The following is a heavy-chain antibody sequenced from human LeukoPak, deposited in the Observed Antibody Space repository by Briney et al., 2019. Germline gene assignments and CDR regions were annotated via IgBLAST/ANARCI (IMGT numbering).Heavy chain of an antibody. CDR1: GFTFSSYE. J-gene: IGHJ4*02. D-gene: IGHD3-22*01. V-gene: IGHV3-23*01. CDR3: ANHYYDSSGYYFLGATFDY. CDR2: ISGSGGST. Sequence: GGSLRLSCAASGFTFSSYEVNWVRQAPGKGLEWVSAISGSGGSTYYADSVKGRFTISRDNSKNTLYLQMNSLRAEDTAVYYCANHYYDSSGYYFLGATFDYWGQGTLVTVSS.